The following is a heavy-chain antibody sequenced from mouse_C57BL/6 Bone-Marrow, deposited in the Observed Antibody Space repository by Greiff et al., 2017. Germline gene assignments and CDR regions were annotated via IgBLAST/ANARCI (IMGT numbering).Heavy chain of an antibody. D-gene: IGHD1-1*01. CDR3: AGAGYYYGSSYEYFDV. V-gene: IGHV12-3*01. J-gene: IGHJ1*03. CDR1: GFPITSGYY. Sequence: QLQESGPGLVKPSQSLFLTCSITGFPITSGYYWIWIRQSPGKPLEWMGYITHSGETFYNPSLQSPISITRETSKNQFFLQLNSVTTEDTAMYYCAGAGYYYGSSYEYFDVWGTGTTVTVSS. CDR2: ITHSGET.